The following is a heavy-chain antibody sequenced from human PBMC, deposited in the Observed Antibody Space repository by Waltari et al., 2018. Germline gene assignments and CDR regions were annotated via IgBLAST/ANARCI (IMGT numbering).Heavy chain of an antibody. D-gene: IGHD3-22*01. Sequence: EVLLVESGGGLVKPGGSLRPSCAASGFTYRTYSMNWVRQAPGKGLEWVSSISPSSAHIYYADSVKGRFTISRDNARDSLYLEMNSLRPDDTAVYYCARGGVTTRGYDSWGQGTVVAVSS. CDR1: GFTYRTYS. J-gene: IGHJ4*02. CDR2: ISPSSAHI. V-gene: IGHV3-21*01. CDR3: ARGGVTTRGYDS.